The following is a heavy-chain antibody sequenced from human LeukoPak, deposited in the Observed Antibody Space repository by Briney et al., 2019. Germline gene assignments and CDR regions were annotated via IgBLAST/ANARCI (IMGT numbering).Heavy chain of an antibody. CDR3: ARAGAAAGTPFDY. CDR1: GYTFSSYG. Sequence: GASVKVSCKASGYTFSSYGISWVRQAPGQGLEWMGWIASYNGNTKYAQQLQGRVTMTTDTSTGTACMELRSLRSDDTAVYYCARAGAAAGTPFDYWGQGTLVTVSS. D-gene: IGHD6-13*01. V-gene: IGHV1-18*01. J-gene: IGHJ4*02. CDR2: IASYNGNT.